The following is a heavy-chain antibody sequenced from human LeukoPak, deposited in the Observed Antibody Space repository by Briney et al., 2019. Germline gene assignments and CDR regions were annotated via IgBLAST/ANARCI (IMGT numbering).Heavy chain of an antibody. J-gene: IGHJ4*02. CDR3: ARASGTLDY. D-gene: IGHD1-26*01. V-gene: IGHV1-2*02. CDR1: GYSLTGYY. CDR2: INPNTGGT. Sequence: ASVKVSCKASGYSLTGYYLHWVRQAPGQGLEWMGWINPNTGGTNYAQNFQGRVTMTTDTSISTAYMELNRLRSDDTAVYCCARASGTLDYWGQGTLVTVSS.